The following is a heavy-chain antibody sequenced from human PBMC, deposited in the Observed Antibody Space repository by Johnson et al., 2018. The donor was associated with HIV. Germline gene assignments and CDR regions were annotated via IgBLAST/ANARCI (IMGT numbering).Heavy chain of an antibody. CDR3: AREGGIAAAGTDAFDI. CDR1: GFTFSSHW. CDR2: KNQNGGEK. Sequence: MQLVESGGGLVQPGGPLRLSCPASGFTFSSHWMSWVRQAPGRGRVWVANKNQNGGEKYNVDLVKARFTISRDNAKNSLYLQMNSLRAEDTAVYYCAREGGIAAAGTDAFDIWGQGTMVTVSS. J-gene: IGHJ3*02. V-gene: IGHV3-7*01. D-gene: IGHD6-13*01.